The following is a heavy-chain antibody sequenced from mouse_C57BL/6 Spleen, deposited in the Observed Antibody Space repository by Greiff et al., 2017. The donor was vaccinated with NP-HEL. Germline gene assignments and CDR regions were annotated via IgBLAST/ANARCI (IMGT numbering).Heavy chain of an antibody. CDR3: ASAQLTYYAMDY. CDR2: IDPEDGET. J-gene: IGHJ4*01. V-gene: IGHV14-2*01. CDR1: GFNIKDYY. D-gene: IGHD3-1*01. Sequence: VQLQQSGAELVKPGASVKLSCTASGFNIKDYYMHWVKQRTEQGLEWIGRIDPEDGETKYDPKFPGKATITADTSSNTAYLHLSSLTSEDTAVYYCASAQLTYYAMDYWGQGTSVTVSS.